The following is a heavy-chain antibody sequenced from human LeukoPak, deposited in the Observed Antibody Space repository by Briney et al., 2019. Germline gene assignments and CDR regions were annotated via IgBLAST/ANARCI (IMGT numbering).Heavy chain of an antibody. CDR2: IWYDGSNK. V-gene: IGHV3-33*06. J-gene: IGHJ6*03. CDR3: AKDPQDGFRKYYYYYMDV. D-gene: IGHD5-24*01. Sequence: PGGCLKLSCAASGFTFSTYGMHWVSQPPGKGLGWVAVIWYDGSNKYYADSVKGRLTISRDNSNNTLYLQMNSLRAEDTAVYYCAKDPQDGFRKYYYYYMDVWGKGTTVTVSS. CDR1: GFTFSTYG.